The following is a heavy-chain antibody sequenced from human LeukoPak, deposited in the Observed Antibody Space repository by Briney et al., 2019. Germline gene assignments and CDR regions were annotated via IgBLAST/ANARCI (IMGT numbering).Heavy chain of an antibody. V-gene: IGHV3-23*01. CDR3: IWGDTT. D-gene: IGHD3-16*01. CDR1: GFTFNNYP. Sequence: GGSLRLSCAASGFTFNNYPMSWVRQAPGKGLEWVSAISDDGGDTKYADSVKGRFTISRHNSKNTLYLQMNSLRAEDTAVYYCIWGDTTWGQGTLVTVSS. CDR2: ISDDGGDT. J-gene: IGHJ5*02.